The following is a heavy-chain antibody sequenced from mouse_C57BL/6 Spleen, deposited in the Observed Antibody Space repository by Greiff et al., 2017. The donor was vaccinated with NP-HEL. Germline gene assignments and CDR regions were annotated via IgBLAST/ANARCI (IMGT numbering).Heavy chain of an antibody. D-gene: IGHD6-1*01. V-gene: IGHV1-64*01. J-gene: IGHJ2*01. CDR2: IHPNSGST. CDR3: ARPTRDYFDY. Sequence: VQLQQSGAELVKPGASVKLSCKASGYTFTSYWMHWVKQRPGQGLEWIGMIHPNSGSTNYNEKFKSKATLTVDKSSSTAYMQLSSLTSEDSAVYYCARPTRDYFDYWGQGTTLTVSS. CDR1: GYTFTSYW.